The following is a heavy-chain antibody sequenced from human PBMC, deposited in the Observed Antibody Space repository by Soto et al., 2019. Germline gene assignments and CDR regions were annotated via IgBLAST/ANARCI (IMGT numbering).Heavy chain of an antibody. J-gene: IGHJ6*03. CDR3: VRRRDYLDV. Sequence: QEYLVESRGDLVKPGGSLRLSCAASGFSFSDYYMSWVRQAPGKGLEWILYIASSTGTIYYADSVKGRFTISSDSANNSLYLQMKSLRVDDTAVYYCVRRRDYLDVWGKGTTVTVSS. V-gene: IGHV3-11*01. CDR2: IASSTGTI. CDR1: GFSFSDYY.